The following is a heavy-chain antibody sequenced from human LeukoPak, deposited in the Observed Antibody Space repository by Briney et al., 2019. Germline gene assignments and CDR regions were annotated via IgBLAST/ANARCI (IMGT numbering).Heavy chain of an antibody. CDR1: GFTFSSYW. V-gene: IGHV3-74*01. CDR3: ASAPTAAAFDY. J-gene: IGHJ4*02. Sequence: GGSLRLSCAASGFTFSSYWMHWVRQAPGKGLVWVSRINSDGSSTSYADSVKGRFTISRDNSKNTLYLQMNSLRAEDTAVYYCASAPTAAAFDYWGQGTLVTVSS. CDR2: INSDGSST. D-gene: IGHD6-13*01.